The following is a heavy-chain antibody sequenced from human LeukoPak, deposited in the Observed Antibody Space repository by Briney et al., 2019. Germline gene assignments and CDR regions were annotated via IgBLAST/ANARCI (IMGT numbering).Heavy chain of an antibody. Sequence: GRSLRLSCAASGFTFSSYGMHWVRQAPGKGLEWVAVISSDGNNKNYVDSVKGRFTFSRDNSKNTLYLQMNSLRAEDTAVYYCAKGNDIGGYYYPHFDYWGQGTLVTVSS. V-gene: IGHV3-30*18. CDR3: AKGNDIGGYYYPHFDY. CDR2: ISSDGNNK. D-gene: IGHD3-22*01. CDR1: GFTFSSYG. J-gene: IGHJ4*02.